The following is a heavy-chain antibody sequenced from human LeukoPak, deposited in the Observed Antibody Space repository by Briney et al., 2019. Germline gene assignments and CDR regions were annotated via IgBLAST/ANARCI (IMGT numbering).Heavy chain of an antibody. J-gene: IGHJ4*02. Sequence: GGSLRLSCAASGFTFSTYAMSWVRQAPGKGLQWVSLICNSGGTTFYADTVKGRFTISRDNSNNPLYLQTHSLRHEDTAVYYCAKQGYSGTNCYVDLGGRETLVTVS. D-gene: IGHD2-2*01. CDR1: GFTFSTYA. V-gene: IGHV3-23*01. CDR2: ICNSGGTT. CDR3: AKQGYSGTNCYVDL.